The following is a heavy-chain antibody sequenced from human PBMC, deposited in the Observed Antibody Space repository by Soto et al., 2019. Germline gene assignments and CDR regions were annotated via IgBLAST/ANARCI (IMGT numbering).Heavy chain of an antibody. Sequence: EVQLVESGGGLVQPGGSLRLSCAASGFTFSSYEMNWVRQAPGKGLEWVSYISSSGRTIYYADSVKGRFTISRDNAKNSVYLQMNRLRAVATAVYYCARSGYTWNDGARGYFDYWGQGTLVTVSS. CDR2: ISSSGRTI. V-gene: IGHV3-48*03. CDR1: GFTFSSYE. D-gene: IGHD1-20*01. CDR3: ARSGYTWNDGARGYFDY. J-gene: IGHJ4*02.